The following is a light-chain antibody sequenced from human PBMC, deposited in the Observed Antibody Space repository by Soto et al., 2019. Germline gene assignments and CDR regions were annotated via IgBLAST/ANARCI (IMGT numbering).Light chain of an antibody. J-gene: IGLJ2*01. CDR3: SSYTGSTTFVA. CDR2: EAT. Sequence: QSALTQPASVSGSPGQSITISCTGTSSDIGSYNLVSWYQQHPGKAPQLIIYEATKRPSGVSSRFSGSKSANAASLTISGLQGEDEDDYYCSSYTGSTTFVAFGGWTKLTVL. V-gene: IGLV2-23*02. CDR1: SSDIGSYNL.